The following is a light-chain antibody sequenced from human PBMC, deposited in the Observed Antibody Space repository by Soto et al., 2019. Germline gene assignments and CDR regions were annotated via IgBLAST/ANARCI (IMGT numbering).Light chain of an antibody. V-gene: IGKV1-6*01. CDR3: LQDYNYPFT. Sequence: AIQLTQSPPSLSASVGDRVTITCRASQGIRNDLAWYQQKPGKAPELLIFAASNLQSGVPSRFSGSGFGTDFTLTISSLQPEDFATYYCLQDYNYPFTFGGGTKVEIK. J-gene: IGKJ4*01. CDR2: AAS. CDR1: QGIRND.